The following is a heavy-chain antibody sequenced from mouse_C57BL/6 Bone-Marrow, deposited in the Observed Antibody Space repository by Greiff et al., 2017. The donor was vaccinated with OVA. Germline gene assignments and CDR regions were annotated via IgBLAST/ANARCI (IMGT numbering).Heavy chain of an antibody. V-gene: IGHV1-19*01. D-gene: IGHD1-1*01. J-gene: IGHJ4*01. CDR2: INPYNGGT. CDR3: ARSGRYVAMDY. CDR1: GYTFTDYY. Sequence: EVKLQQSGPVLVKPGASVKMSCKASGYTFTDYYMNWVKQSHGKSLEWIGVINPYNGGTSYNQKFKGKATLTVDKSSSTAYMERNSLTSEDSAVYYCARSGRYVAMDYWGQGTSVTVSS.